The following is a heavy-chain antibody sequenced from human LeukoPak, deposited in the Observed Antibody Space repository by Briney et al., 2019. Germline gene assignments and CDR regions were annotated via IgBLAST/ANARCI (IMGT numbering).Heavy chain of an antibody. D-gene: IGHD1-1*01. CDR3: ARGGPSRGYNRKDWFDP. CDR1: GYTFTSYG. CDR2: ISAYNGNT. Sequence: ASVKVSCKASGYTFTSYGISWVRQAPGQGLEWMGWISAYNGNTNYAQKLQGRVTMTTDTSTSTAYMELRSLRSDDTAVYYCARGGPSRGYNRKDWFDPWGQGTLVTVSS. J-gene: IGHJ5*02. V-gene: IGHV1-18*01.